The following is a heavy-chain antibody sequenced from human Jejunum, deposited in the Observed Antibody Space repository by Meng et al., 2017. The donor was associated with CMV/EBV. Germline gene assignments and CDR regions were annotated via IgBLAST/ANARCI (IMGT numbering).Heavy chain of an antibody. V-gene: IGHV3-23*01. CDR2: ISGNSGST. J-gene: IGHJ4*02. CDR1: SNYV. CDR3: ASRPGAIFGVVIIPNFDY. D-gene: IGHD3-3*01. Sequence: SNYVRWVRQALGKGLERVSGISGNSGSTYYADSVKGRFSISRDNSKNTVYLQMNSLRAEDTAVYYCASRPGAIFGVVIIPNFDYWGQGTLVTVSS.